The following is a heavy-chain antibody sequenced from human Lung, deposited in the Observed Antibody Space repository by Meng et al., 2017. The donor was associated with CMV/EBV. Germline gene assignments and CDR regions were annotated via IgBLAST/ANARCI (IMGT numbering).Heavy chain of an antibody. CDR3: VPHDCAMDV. CDR2: IKGDGSDK. CDR1: GFTFRNYW. V-gene: IGHV3-7*01. Sequence: GGSXRLSCAASGFTFRNYWMSWVRQAPGKGLEWVANIKGDGSDKGYVDSVKGRFTISRDNARNSLYMEMNSLRAEDTAVYYCVPHDCAMDVWGQGTTVT. J-gene: IGHJ6*02.